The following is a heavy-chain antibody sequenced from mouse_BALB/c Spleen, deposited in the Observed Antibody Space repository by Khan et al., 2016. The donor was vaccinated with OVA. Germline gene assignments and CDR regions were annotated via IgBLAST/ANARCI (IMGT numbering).Heavy chain of an antibody. CDR3: AREAYRYDEYYFDY. V-gene: IGHV5-6-5*01. CDR1: GFTFSSYA. D-gene: IGHD2-14*01. CDR2: ISSGGSN. Sequence: EVQLVESGGGSLKPGGSLKLSCAVSGFTFSSYAMSWVRQTPEKRLEWVASISSGGSNYYPDSVKGRFTISRDNARNILYLQMSSLRSEDMAMYYCAREAYRYDEYYFDYWGQGTTLTVSS. J-gene: IGHJ2*01.